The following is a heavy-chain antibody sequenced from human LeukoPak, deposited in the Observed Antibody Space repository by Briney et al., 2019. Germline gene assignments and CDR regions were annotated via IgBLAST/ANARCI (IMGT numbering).Heavy chain of an antibody. J-gene: IGHJ6*02. CDR1: GGTFSSYA. CDR2: IIPIFGTG. CDR3: ARGQLPRGYYYGMDV. V-gene: IGHV1-69*13. D-gene: IGHD6-6*01. Sequence: SVKVSCKASGGTFSSYATSWVRQAPGQGLEWMGGIIPIFGTGNYAQKFQGRVTINADESTSTAYMELSSLRSEDTAVYYRARGQLPRGYYYGMDVWGQGTTVTVSS.